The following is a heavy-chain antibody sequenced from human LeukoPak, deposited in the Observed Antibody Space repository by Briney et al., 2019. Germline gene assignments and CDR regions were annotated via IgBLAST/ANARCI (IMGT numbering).Heavy chain of an antibody. CDR2: MNPKSGYT. J-gene: IGHJ4*02. CDR3: ARVTGSIDY. V-gene: IGHV1-8*02. D-gene: IGHD1-26*01. Sequence: ASVKVSCKASGYTFTSHSVSWVRQATGQGLEWMGWMNPKSGYTGFAQKFQGRVTMTRDTSISTAYMELSSLRSEDTAVYYCARVTGSIDYWGQGTLVTVSS. CDR1: GYTFTSHS.